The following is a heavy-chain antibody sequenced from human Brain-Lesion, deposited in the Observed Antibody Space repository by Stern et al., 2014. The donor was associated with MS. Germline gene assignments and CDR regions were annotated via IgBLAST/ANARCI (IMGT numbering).Heavy chain of an antibody. J-gene: IGHJ4*02. Sequence: QVQLVESGPGLVKPSQTLSLTCNVSGGSISSGSDYWSWLRQPVGKGLQWIGRTHPSGSAYYTPSLKSRVPISTDTSKNQFSLELTSATAADTAIYYCASGYRIFDYWGQGILVTVSS. CDR1: GGSISSGSDY. V-gene: IGHV4-61*02. D-gene: IGHD5-18*01. CDR2: THPSGSA. CDR3: ASGYRIFDY.